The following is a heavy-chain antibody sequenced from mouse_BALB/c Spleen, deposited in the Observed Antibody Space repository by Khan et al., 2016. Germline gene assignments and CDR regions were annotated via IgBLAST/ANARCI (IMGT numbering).Heavy chain of an antibody. V-gene: IGHV5-6-3*01. CDR3: ARMARTIN. Sequence: EVQLVESGGGLVQPGGSLKLSCAASGFTFSSYGMSWVRQTPDKRLELVATINSNGGSTYYPASVKGRFTISRDNAKNTLYLQMSSLKSEGTAMYYCARMARTINWGQGTTLTVSS. CDR2: INSNGGST. CDR1: GFTFSSYG. J-gene: IGHJ2*01.